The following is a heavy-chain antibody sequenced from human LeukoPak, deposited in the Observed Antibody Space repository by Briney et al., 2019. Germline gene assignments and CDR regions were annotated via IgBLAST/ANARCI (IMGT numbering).Heavy chain of an antibody. D-gene: IGHD4-11*01. CDR3: ARQRDSNWFDP. CDR2: INPNSGGT. Sequence: ASVKVSCKASGYTFTGYYIHWVRQAPGQGLEWMGWINPNSGGTDYAQKFQGRVTMTRDTSITTAYMELSRLRSDDTAVYYCARQRDSNWFDPWGQGTLVTVSS. V-gene: IGHV1-2*02. J-gene: IGHJ5*02. CDR1: GYTFTGYY.